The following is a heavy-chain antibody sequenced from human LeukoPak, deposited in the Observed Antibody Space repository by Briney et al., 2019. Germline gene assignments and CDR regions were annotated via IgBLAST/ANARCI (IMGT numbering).Heavy chain of an antibody. Sequence: SETLSLTCSVSGGSISSSGYYWGWIRQPPGQGLEWIGNIDYSGSTNYNPSLKIRVTMFVDTSKNQFSLKLSSVTAADTALYYCARLPNSWDAFDIWGQGTMVTVSS. D-gene: IGHD4-11*01. CDR1: GGSISSSGYY. CDR3: ARLPNSWDAFDI. J-gene: IGHJ3*02. CDR2: IDYSGST. V-gene: IGHV4-39*01.